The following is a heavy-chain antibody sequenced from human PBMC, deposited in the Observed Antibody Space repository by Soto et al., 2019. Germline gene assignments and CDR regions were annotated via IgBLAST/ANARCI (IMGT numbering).Heavy chain of an antibody. CDR1: GYTFASYD. V-gene: IGHV1-8*01. Sequence: ASVKVSCKASGYTFASYDINWVRQATGQGLEWMGWMNTNSGNTGYAQKIQGRVTMTRNTSISTAYMEQSSLRSEDTAVNYCATACGVDDFWSGYFGTGYYYMDVWGKGTTVTVSS. CDR2: MNTNSGNT. J-gene: IGHJ6*03. D-gene: IGHD3-3*01. CDR3: ATACGVDDFWSGYFGTGYYYMDV.